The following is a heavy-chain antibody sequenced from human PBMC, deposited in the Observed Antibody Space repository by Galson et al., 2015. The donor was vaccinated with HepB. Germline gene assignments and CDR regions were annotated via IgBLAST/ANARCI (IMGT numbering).Heavy chain of an antibody. CDR3: ARHHCTSSSCFYDY. J-gene: IGHJ4*02. V-gene: IGHV3-11*01. CDR1: GFSFSDHY. CDR2: ISSSGATP. D-gene: IGHD6-19*01. Sequence: SLRLSCAASGFSFSDHYMSWIRQAPGRGLQWLAYISSSGATPDYAGSVKGRFTISRDNVETSLYLQLSSLRAEDTAVYYCARHHCTSSSCFYDYWGQGTLVTVSS.